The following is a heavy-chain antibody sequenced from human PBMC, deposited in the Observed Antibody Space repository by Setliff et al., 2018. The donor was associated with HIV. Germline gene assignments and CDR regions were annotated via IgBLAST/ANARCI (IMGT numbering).Heavy chain of an antibody. Sequence: PSETLSLTCTVSGGSISSYYWSWIRQPAGKGLEWIGRIYTSGSTYYNPSLKSRVTISVDTSKNQFSLKLSSVTAADTAVYYCARVGVFGGWFDPWGQGTLVTVSS. D-gene: IGHD2-15*01. V-gene: IGHV4-4*07. CDR3: ARVGVFGGWFDP. CDR1: GGSISSYY. CDR2: IYTSGST. J-gene: IGHJ5*02.